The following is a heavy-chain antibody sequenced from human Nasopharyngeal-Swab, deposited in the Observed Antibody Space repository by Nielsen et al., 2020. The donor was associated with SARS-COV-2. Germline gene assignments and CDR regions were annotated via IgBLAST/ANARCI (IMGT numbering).Heavy chain of an antibody. V-gene: IGHV3-11*06. CDR1: GFTFSDYY. J-gene: IGHJ4*01. CDR3: ARSATGDYNDY. D-gene: IGHD4-17*01. Sequence: GEPLKISCAASGFTFSDYYMSWIRQAPGEGLKWVSYISSSSTTTNYADSVKGRFTISRDNAKNSLYLQMNSLRAEDTAVYYCARSATGDYNDYWGHGTLVTVSS. CDR2: ISSSSTTT.